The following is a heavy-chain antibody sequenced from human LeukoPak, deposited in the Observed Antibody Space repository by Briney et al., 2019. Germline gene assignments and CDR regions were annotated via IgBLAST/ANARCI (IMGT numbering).Heavy chain of an antibody. CDR2: IYYSGST. Sequence: PSETLSLTCTVSGGSISSSSYYWGWIRQPPGKGLEWIGSIYYSGSTYYNPSLKSRVTISVDTSKNQFSLRLSSVTAADTAVYYCARLEMATILFDYWGQGTLVTVSS. CDR1: GGSISSSSYY. CDR3: ARLEMATILFDY. J-gene: IGHJ4*02. V-gene: IGHV4-39*01. D-gene: IGHD5-24*01.